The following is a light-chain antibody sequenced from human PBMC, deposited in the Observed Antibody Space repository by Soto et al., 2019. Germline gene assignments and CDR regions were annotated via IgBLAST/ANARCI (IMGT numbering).Light chain of an antibody. Sequence: QSVLTQPPSASGTPGQRFTISCSGSTSNIGRNSVYWYQQLPGTAPKLVMYGDVQRPSGVPDRFSGSKSGTSASLAISGLRSEDEADYYCSSYTTSSTYVFGTGTQLTVL. CDR3: SSYTTSSTYV. J-gene: IGLJ1*01. CDR1: TSNIGRNS. CDR2: GDV. V-gene: IGLV1-47*02.